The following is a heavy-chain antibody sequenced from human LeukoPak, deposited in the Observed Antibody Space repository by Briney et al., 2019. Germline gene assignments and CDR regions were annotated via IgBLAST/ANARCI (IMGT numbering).Heavy chain of an antibody. J-gene: IGHJ6*03. Sequence: PSETLSLTCTASGGSISSYYWSWIRQPPGKGLEWIGYIYYSGSTNYNPSLKSRVTISVDTSKNQFSLKLSYVTAADTAVYYCARAPIPAEYYYYYYMDVWGKGTTVTVSS. CDR3: ARAPIPAEYYYYYYMDV. V-gene: IGHV4-59*01. D-gene: IGHD2-21*01. CDR1: GGSISSYY. CDR2: IYYSGST.